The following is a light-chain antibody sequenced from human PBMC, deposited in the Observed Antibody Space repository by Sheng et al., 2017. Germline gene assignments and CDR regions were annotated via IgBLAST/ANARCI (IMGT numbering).Light chain of an antibody. CDR1: QDINNY. V-gene: IGKV1-33*01. CDR3: QQYESFPIT. CDR2: DSS. J-gene: IGKJ5*01. Sequence: DIQMTQSPSSLSASVGERVTITCQASQDINNYLNWYQQRPGKAPKLLIYDSSNLETGIPSRFSGSGSGTDFTFIISSLQPEDIATYYCQQYESFPITFGQGTRLEIK.